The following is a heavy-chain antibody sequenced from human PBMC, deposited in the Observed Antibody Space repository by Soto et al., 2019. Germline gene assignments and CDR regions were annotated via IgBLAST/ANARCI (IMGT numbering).Heavy chain of an antibody. CDR2: IIPIFGTA. D-gene: IGHD5-18*01. J-gene: IGHJ4*02. Sequence: SVKVSCKASGGTFSSYAISWVRQAPGQGLEWMGGIIPIFGTANYAQKFQGRVTITADKSTSTAYMELSSLRSEDTAVYYCASERIRGYSYGYPFDYWGQGTLVTVSS. CDR1: GGTFSSYA. V-gene: IGHV1-69*06. CDR3: ASERIRGYSYGYPFDY.